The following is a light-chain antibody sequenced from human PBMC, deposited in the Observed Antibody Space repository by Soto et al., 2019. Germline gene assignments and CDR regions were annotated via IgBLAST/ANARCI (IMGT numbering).Light chain of an antibody. V-gene: IGLV2-23*02. CDR3: CSYAGSRTVV. CDR1: SSDVGSYNL. J-gene: IGLJ2*01. CDR2: EVI. Sequence: QSALTQPASVSGSPGQSITISCTGTSSDVGSYNLVSWYQQHPGKAPKLMIYEVIKRPSGVSNRFSGSKSGNTASLTISGLQAEDEADYYCCSYAGSRTVVFGGGTKLTVL.